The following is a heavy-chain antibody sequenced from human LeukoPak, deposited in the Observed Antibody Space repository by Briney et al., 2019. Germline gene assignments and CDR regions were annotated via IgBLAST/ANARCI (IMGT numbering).Heavy chain of an antibody. D-gene: IGHD2-15*01. J-gene: IGHJ5*02. Sequence: SETLSLTCSVSGHSLSDGFYWGWIRQPPGKGLEWIGTIYHTGNTYYNPSLESRITISVDTSKNQFSLKLTSVTATDTAVYYCATSGVLYWIQTWGQGTLVTVSS. CDR1: GHSLSDGFY. CDR3: ATSGVLYWIQT. V-gene: IGHV4-38-2*01. CDR2: IYHTGNT.